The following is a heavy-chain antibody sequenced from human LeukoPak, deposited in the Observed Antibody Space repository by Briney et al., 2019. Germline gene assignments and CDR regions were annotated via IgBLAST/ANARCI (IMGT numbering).Heavy chain of an antibody. J-gene: IGHJ4*02. D-gene: IGHD6-19*01. CDR2: MYAGGTT. V-gene: IGHV3-53*01. CDR3: ARGSGSGWPLAR. CDR1: GVIVSRNF. Sequence: GGSVRLSCAASGVIVSRNFMSWVRQAPGKGLQWVAIMYAGGTTDYSDSVRGRFHISRDSSNNTLSLQINSLRAEDTAVYYCARGSGSGWPLARWGQGALVTVSS.